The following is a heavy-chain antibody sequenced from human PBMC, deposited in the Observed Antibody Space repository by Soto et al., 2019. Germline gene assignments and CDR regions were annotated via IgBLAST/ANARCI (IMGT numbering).Heavy chain of an antibody. D-gene: IGHD6-19*01. CDR1: DGSISGNF. V-gene: IGHV4-4*07. CDR2: ISSDGNT. J-gene: IGHJ4*02. Sequence: PSETLSLTSTVSDGSISGNFLTWIRQPAGKGLEWIGRISSDGNTDYNPSLKSRVTMSIDTSKNHFSLDLISVTASDTAIYYCAREVWVAGLLYYFDFWGQGTLVTVSS. CDR3: AREVWVAGLLYYFDF.